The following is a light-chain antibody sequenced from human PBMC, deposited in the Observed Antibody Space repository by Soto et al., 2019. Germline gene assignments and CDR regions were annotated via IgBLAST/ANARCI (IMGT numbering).Light chain of an antibody. V-gene: IGKV1-39*01. Sequence: DIRMPQSPSSLSASVGDRVTITCRASQNIGRYLHWYQQKPGKAPQLLIYAASSLHTGVPTRFSGSGSGTDFTLTINSLQPEDFATYYCQQSYRTPFFGPGTKVDIK. CDR3: QQSYRTPF. J-gene: IGKJ3*01. CDR1: QNIGRY. CDR2: AAS.